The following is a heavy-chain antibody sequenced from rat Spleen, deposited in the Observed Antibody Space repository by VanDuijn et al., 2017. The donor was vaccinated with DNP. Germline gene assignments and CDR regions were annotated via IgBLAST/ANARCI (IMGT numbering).Heavy chain of an antibody. Sequence: EVQLVESGGDLVQPGRSLKLSCVASGFTFSDYWMTWIRQVPGKGLKWVSSISASGGSTSYRDSVKGRFIISRDNAKGTLYLQMDSLRSEDTATYYCTTDFERGYWGQVVMVTVSS. J-gene: IGHJ2*01. V-gene: IGHV5-31*01. CDR3: TTDFERGY. CDR2: ISASGGST. CDR1: GFTFSDYW. D-gene: IGHD1-11*01.